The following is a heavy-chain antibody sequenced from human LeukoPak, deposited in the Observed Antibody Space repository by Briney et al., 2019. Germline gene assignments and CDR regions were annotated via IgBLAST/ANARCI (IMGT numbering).Heavy chain of an antibody. CDR1: GYSFTSCW. CDR2: IYPGDSDT. CDR3: ARGLYGDYVSTYNWFDP. D-gene: IGHD4-17*01. V-gene: IGHV5-51*01. J-gene: IGHJ5*02. Sequence: GESLKISCKGSGYSFTSCWIGWVRQMPGKGLEWMGIIYPGDSDTRYSPSFQGQVTISADKSISTAYLQWSSLKASDTAMYYCARGLYGDYVSTYNWFDPWGQGTLVTVSS.